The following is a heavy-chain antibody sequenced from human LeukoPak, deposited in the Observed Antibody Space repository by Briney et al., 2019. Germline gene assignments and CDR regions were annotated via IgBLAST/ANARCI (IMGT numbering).Heavy chain of an antibody. Sequence: GGSLRLSCAASGFTVSSNYMSWVRQAPGKGLEWVSVLYSGGSTYYADSVKGRFTISRDNSKNTLYLQMNSLRAEDTAVYYCAKDRGSGWYEGSDYWGQGTLVTVSS. CDR2: LYSGGST. CDR1: GFTVSSNY. D-gene: IGHD6-19*01. CDR3: AKDRGSGWYEGSDY. V-gene: IGHV3-53*05. J-gene: IGHJ4*02.